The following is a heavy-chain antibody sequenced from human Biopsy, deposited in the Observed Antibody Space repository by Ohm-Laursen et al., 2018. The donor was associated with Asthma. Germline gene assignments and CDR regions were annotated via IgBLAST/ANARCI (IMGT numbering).Heavy chain of an antibody. Sequence: SSLRLSCTASGSVFRSHAMHWVRQAPGKGLEWAPVVSYDGGVAHYADSMKGLITISRYNAKSTLYLQMNRLRTNDTAVYYCAKRRGYSDLTDFDHWGQGTLVTVSS. CDR3: AKRRGYSDLTDFDH. CDR2: VSYDGGVA. CDR1: GSVFRSHA. V-gene: IGHV3-30*18. D-gene: IGHD3-3*01. J-gene: IGHJ4*02.